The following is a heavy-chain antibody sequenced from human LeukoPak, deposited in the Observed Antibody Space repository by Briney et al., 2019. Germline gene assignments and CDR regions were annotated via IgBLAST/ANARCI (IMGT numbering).Heavy chain of an antibody. CDR1: GVTFSSYW. CDR2: INSDGSST. CDR3: ARAGGFLEWLLADYFDY. J-gene: IGHJ4*02. V-gene: IGHV3-74*01. Sequence: AGGSLRLSCAASGVTFSSYWMHWVRQAPGKGLVWVSRINSDGSSTSYADSVKGRFTISTDNAKNTLYLQMNSLRAEDTAVYYCARAGGFLEWLLADYFDYWGQGTLVTVSS. D-gene: IGHD3-3*01.